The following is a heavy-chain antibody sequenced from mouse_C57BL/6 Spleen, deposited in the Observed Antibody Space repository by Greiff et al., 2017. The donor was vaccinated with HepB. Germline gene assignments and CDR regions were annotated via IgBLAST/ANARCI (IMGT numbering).Heavy chain of an antibody. CDR1: GYTFTSYW. CDR2: IDPSDSYT. D-gene: IGHD1-1*01. V-gene: IGHV1-50*01. J-gene: IGHJ3*01. CDR3: ARREGYYGSSPAY. Sequence: VQLQQPGAELVKPGASVKLSCKASGYTFTSYWMQWVKQRPGQGLEWIGEIDPSDSYTNYNQKFKGKATLTVDTSSSTAYMQLSSLTSEDSAVYYCARREGYYGSSPAYWGQGTLVTVSA.